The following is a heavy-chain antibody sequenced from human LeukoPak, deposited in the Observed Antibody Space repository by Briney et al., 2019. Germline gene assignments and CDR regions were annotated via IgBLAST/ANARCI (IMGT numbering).Heavy chain of an antibody. Sequence: GRSLRLSCAASGFTFSSYAMHWVRQAPGKGLEWVAVISYDGSNKYYADSVKGRFTISRDNSKNTLYLQMNSLRAEDTAVYYCARMSSGSSLHFDYWGQGTLVTVSS. CDR2: ISYDGSNK. CDR3: ARMSSGSSLHFDY. V-gene: IGHV3-30-3*01. CDR1: GFTFSSYA. D-gene: IGHD1-26*01. J-gene: IGHJ4*02.